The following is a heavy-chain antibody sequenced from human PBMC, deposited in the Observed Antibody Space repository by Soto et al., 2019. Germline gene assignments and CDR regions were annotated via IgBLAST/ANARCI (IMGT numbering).Heavy chain of an antibody. J-gene: IGHJ4*02. D-gene: IGHD2-2*01. CDR3: ARVYCSTTTCHVQAFDS. CDR2: ISSAGDSS. CDR1: GFTFSSYE. Sequence: EVQLVESGGGLAQPGGSVRLSCAASGFTFSSYEMTWVRQAPGKTLEWVSYISSAGDSSYYADSVKSRFTISRDNAKNSLYLQMNSLRVEDTAVYYCARVYCSTTTCHVQAFDSWGQGTLVTVSS. V-gene: IGHV3-48*03.